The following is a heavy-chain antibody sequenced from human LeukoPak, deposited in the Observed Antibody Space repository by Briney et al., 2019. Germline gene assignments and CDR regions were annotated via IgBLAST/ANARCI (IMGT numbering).Heavy chain of an antibody. CDR2: IYHRGST. CDR3: ARDPGY. J-gene: IGHJ4*02. Sequence: SETLSLTCTVSGYSISSGYYWGWFRQPPGEGREWIGGIYHRGSTSYNPSLKSRVTISVDTSKNQFSLKLSSVTAADTAVYYCARDPGYWGQGTLVTVSS. CDR1: GYSISSGYY. V-gene: IGHV4-38-2*02.